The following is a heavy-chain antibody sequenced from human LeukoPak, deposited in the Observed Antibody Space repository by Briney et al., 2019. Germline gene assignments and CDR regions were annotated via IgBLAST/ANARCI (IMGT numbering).Heavy chain of an antibody. Sequence: ASVKVSCKASGYTFTSYGISWVRQAPGQGLEWMGWISAYNGNTNYAQKLQGRVTMTTDTSTSTAYMELRSLRSEDTAVYYCARSPLGYDSSGYYLDYWGQGTLVTVSS. V-gene: IGHV1-18*01. CDR2: ISAYNGNT. CDR1: GYTFTSYG. CDR3: ARSPLGYDSSGYYLDY. J-gene: IGHJ4*02. D-gene: IGHD3-22*01.